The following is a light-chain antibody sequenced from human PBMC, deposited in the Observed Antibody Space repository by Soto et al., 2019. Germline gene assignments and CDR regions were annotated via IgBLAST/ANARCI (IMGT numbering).Light chain of an antibody. CDR1: QSVSST. J-gene: IGKJ1*01. V-gene: IGKV3-15*01. CDR3: QQYNNWPPWT. CDR2: NAS. Sequence: EIVMTQSPATLSVSPGERATLSCRASQSVSSTLAWYQQKPGQAPRLLIYNASTRATGVPVRFSGSGSGTEFTLTISSLQSEDFAIYYCQQYNNWPPWTFGQGTKVEI.